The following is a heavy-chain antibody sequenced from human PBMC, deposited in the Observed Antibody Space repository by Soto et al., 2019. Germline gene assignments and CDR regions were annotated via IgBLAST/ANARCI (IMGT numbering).Heavy chain of an antibody. CDR1: GASISSSTYY. CDR2: FEYGGST. J-gene: IGHJ5*02. V-gene: IGHV4-39*01. D-gene: IGHD6-13*01. Sequence: SETLSLTCTVSGASISSSTYYWGWIRQPPGKGLEWIASFEYGGSTYYIPSLKGRLIISVDPSKNQFSLKLTSVTAADMAMYYCARPKTIGAAAGKGWFDPWGQGTLVTVSS. CDR3: ARPKTIGAAAGKGWFDP.